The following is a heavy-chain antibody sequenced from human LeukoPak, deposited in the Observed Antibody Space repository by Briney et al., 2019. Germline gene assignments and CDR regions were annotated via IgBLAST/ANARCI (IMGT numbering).Heavy chain of an antibody. Sequence: SETLSLTCAVYGGSFSGYYWSWIRQPPGKGLEWIGEINHSGSTNYNPSLKSRVTISVDTSKNQFSLKLSSVTAADTAVYYCARVGYYDSSGYYGPPYYFDYWGQGTLVTVSS. J-gene: IGHJ4*02. CDR3: ARVGYYDSSGYYGPPYYFDY. CDR2: INHSGST. D-gene: IGHD3-22*01. V-gene: IGHV4-34*01. CDR1: GGSFSGYY.